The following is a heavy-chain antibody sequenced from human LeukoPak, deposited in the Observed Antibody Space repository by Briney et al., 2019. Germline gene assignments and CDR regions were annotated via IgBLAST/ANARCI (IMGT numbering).Heavy chain of an antibody. J-gene: IGHJ4*02. CDR2: IKGDGSEK. V-gene: IGHV3-7*01. CDR3: ARPGGAFEY. D-gene: IGHD1-26*01. Sequence: GGSLRLSCAVSGITFRSYWMSWVRQAPGKGLEWVANIKGDGSEKYYVDSVKGRFTISRDNAKNSLYLQMNSLRAEDTAVYYCARPGGAFEYWGQGTLVTVSS. CDR1: GITFRSYW.